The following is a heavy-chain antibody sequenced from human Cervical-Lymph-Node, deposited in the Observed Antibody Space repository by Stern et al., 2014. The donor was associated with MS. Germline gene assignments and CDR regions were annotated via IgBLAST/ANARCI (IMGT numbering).Heavy chain of an antibody. CDR1: RDTFSYSA. D-gene: IGHD3-10*01. Sequence: QVQLVQSGAEVKEPGSSVKVSCKASRDTFSYSALSWVRQAPGQGLEWMGGIIPMLGTTSYTQKFQGRVTITAYTSTYIVYMELKNLKFEDTAMYFCVRDQGDYGSGSNYSWFVPWGQGTLVTVSS. V-gene: IGHV1-69*06. J-gene: IGHJ5*02. CDR2: IIPMLGTT. CDR3: VRDQGDYGSGSNYSWFVP.